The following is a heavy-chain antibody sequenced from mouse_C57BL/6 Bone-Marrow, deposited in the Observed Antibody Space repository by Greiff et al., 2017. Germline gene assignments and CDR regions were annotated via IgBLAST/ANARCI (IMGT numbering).Heavy chain of an antibody. J-gene: IGHJ3*01. V-gene: IGHV5-6*02. CDR2: ISRGGSYT. CDR1: GFTFSSYG. Sequence: EVMLVESGGDLVKPGGSLKLSCAASGFTFSSYGMSWVRQTPDKRLEWVATISRGGSYTYYPDSVKGRFTISRDNAKNTLYLQMSSLKSEDTAMYYCARLGGYDGAWFAYWGQGTLVTVSA. CDR3: ARLGGYDGAWFAY. D-gene: IGHD2-2*01.